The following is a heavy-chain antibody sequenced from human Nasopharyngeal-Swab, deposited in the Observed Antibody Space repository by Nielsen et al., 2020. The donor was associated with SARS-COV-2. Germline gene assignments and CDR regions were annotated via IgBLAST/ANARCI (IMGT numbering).Heavy chain of an antibody. CDR2: INTNTGNP. V-gene: IGHV7-4-1*02. J-gene: IGHJ6*02. CDR1: GYTFTSYA. CDR3: ARPGWEPYTYYYYGMDV. D-gene: IGHD1-26*01. Sequence: ASVKVSYKASGYTFTSYAMNWVRQAPGQGLEWMGWINTNTGNPTYAQGFTGRFVFSLDTSVSTAYLQISSLKAEDTAVYYCARPGWEPYTYYYYGMDVWGQGTTVTVSS.